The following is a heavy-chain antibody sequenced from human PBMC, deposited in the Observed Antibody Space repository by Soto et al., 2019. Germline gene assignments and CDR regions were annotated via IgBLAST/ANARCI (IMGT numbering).Heavy chain of an antibody. Sequence: GGSLRLSCVASGFTVSNNYMSWVRQAPGKGLEWVSVIYSGGSTYYADSVKDRFTISRDNSKNTVYLQMNDLRGEDTAVYYCVRGWYNEVWEYYFDYWGQGTLVTSPQ. CDR2: IYSGGST. CDR1: GFTVSNNY. CDR3: VRGWYNEVWEYYFDY. J-gene: IGHJ4*02. V-gene: IGHV3-66*01. D-gene: IGHD1-20*01.